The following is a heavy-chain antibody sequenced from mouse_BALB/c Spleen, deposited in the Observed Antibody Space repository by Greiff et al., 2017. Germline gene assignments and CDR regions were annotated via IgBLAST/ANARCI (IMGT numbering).Heavy chain of an antibody. CDR1: GFSFSSFG. J-gene: IGHJ4*01. V-gene: IGHV5-17*02. CDR3: ARGAMVN. CDR2: IRSGSSTI. Sequence: EVLLVESGGGLVQPGGSRKLSCAASGFSFSSFGMHWVRQPPEKGLEWVAYIRSGSSTIYYADTVKGRFTIARDNPKNTLFLRMTSLRSEDAAMYFCARGAMVNGGEGTSVTVS.